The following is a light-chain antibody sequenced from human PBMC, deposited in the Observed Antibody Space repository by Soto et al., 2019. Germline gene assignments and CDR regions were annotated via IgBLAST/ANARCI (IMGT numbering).Light chain of an antibody. V-gene: IGKV3-20*01. CDR1: QSVSSNY. J-gene: IGKJ1*01. CDR3: QQYTSSPRT. Sequence: EIVLTQSPGTLSVSPGERATLSCRASQSVSSNYLAWYQQKPGQAPRLLIYGASSRATGIPDRFSGSGSGTDLILTISKLEPEDFAVYYCQQYTSSPRTFGQGTKVEIK. CDR2: GAS.